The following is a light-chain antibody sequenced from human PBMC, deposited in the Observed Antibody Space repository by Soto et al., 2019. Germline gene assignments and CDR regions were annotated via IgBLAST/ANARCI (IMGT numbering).Light chain of an antibody. Sequence: QSVLTQPPSVSAAPGHKVTIYCSGSSSNIGGKSVSWYQQLPGTDPELLIYDDNKRPSGIPDRFSGSKSGTSASLSITGFQTGDEADYYCGSWDSSLSAYVFGTGTKV. CDR3: GSWDSSLSAYV. J-gene: IGLJ1*01. CDR2: DDN. CDR1: SSNIGGKS. V-gene: IGLV1-51*01.